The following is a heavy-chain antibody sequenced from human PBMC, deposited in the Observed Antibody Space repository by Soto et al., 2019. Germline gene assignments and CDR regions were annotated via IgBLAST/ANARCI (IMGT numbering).Heavy chain of an antibody. J-gene: IGHJ4*02. Sequence: GGSLRLSCAASGFTFSSYAMSWVRQAPGKGLEWVSAISGSGGSTYYADSVKGRFTISRDNSKNTLYLQMNSLRAEDTAVYYRAKCRLGYSNPFDYWGQGTLVTVSS. D-gene: IGHD4-4*01. CDR3: AKCRLGYSNPFDY. V-gene: IGHV3-23*01. CDR1: GFTFSSYA. CDR2: ISGSGGST.